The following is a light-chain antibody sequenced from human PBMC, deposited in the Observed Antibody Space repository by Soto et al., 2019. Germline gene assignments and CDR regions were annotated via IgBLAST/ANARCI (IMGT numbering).Light chain of an antibody. J-gene: IGKJ5*01. CDR3: QQSYSTPSIT. V-gene: IGKV1-39*01. CDR1: QSISSY. Sequence: DIQMTQSPSSLSASLRDIVTIPCRASQSISSYLNWYQQKPGKAPKLLIYAASSLQSGVPSRFSGSGSGTDFTLTISSLQPEDFATYYCQQSYSTPSITFGQGTRLEIK. CDR2: AAS.